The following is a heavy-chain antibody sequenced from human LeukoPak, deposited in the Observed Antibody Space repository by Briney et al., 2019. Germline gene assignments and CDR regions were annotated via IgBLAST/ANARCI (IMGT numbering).Heavy chain of an antibody. V-gene: IGHV3-48*03. J-gene: IGHJ4*02. CDR2: ISSSGSTI. CDR1: GFTLSTLE. Sequence: QPGGSLRLSCAASGFTLSTLEMTGVRQAPGKGMEWGSYISSSGSTIYYADSVKGRFTISRDNAKNSLYLQMNSLRVEDTAIYHCARGRFGLDWGQGTLVTVSS. D-gene: IGHD3-10*01. CDR3: ARGRFGLD.